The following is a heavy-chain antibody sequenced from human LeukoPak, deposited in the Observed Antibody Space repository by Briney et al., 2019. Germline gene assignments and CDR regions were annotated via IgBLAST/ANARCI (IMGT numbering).Heavy chain of an antibody. D-gene: IGHD2-2*01. CDR2: IYTSGST. Sequence: SETLSLTCTVSGGSISSYYWSWIRQPAGEGVEWIGRIYTSGSTTYNPSLKSRVTMSVDTSKNQFSLNLSSVTAADTAVYYCARVGCSSTSCYFDYWGRGTLVTVSS. J-gene: IGHJ4*02. CDR3: ARVGCSSTSCYFDY. CDR1: GGSISSYY. V-gene: IGHV4-4*07.